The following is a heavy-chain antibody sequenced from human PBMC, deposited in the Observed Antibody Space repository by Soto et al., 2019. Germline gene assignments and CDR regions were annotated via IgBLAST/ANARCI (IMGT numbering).Heavy chain of an antibody. Sequence: QVQLQESGPGLVKPSQTLSLTCTVSGGSISSGGYYWSWIRQHPGKGLEWIGYIYYSGSTYYNPSLKSRVTISVDTSKNQFSLKLSSVTAADTAVYYCARDRGYYGSGMGWFDPWGQGTLVTVSS. J-gene: IGHJ5*02. D-gene: IGHD3-10*01. CDR3: ARDRGYYGSGMGWFDP. CDR2: IYYSGST. V-gene: IGHV4-31*03. CDR1: GGSISSGGYY.